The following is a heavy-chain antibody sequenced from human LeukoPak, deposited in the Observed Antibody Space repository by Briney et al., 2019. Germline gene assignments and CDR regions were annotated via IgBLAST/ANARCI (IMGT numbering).Heavy chain of an antibody. Sequence: ASVKVSCKTSGYTFTGYFLNWVRQAPGQGLEWMGRINPNSGGTNRGQKFQDRVTLTRDTSIATAYMELTGLTSDDTAVYYCARVDASSLAVHYWGQGTLVTVSS. CDR1: GYTFTGYF. D-gene: IGHD6-19*01. CDR3: ARVDASSLAVHY. V-gene: IGHV1-2*02. CDR2: INPNSGGT. J-gene: IGHJ4*02.